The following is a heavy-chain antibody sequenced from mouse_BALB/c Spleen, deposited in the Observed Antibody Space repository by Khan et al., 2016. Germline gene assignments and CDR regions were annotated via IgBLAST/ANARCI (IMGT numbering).Heavy chain of an antibody. CDR3: AREGWLLGFFDY. CDR1: GYTFTRYT. CDR2: VNPSNDYT. Sequence: QVQLQQSGAELPRPGASVKMSCKASGYTFTRYTMFWVKQRPGQGLEWLGYVNPSNDYTDYNQKFRDKATLTADKSSSTAYMQLNSLTSEDSAVYYCAREGWLLGFFDYWGQGTTLTVSS. V-gene: IGHV1-4*01. J-gene: IGHJ2*01. D-gene: IGHD2-3*01.